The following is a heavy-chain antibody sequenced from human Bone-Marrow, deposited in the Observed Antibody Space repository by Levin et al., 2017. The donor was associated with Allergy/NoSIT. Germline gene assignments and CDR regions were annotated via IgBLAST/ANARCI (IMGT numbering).Heavy chain of an antibody. J-gene: IGHJ5*02. CDR2: ISYDGSNK. D-gene: IGHD6-19*01. CDR1: GFTFSSYA. V-gene: IGHV3-30-3*01. CDR3: ARDRAVAGKGGNWFDP. Sequence: GGSLRLSCAASGFTFSSYAMHWVRQAPGKGLEWVAVISYDGSNKYYADSVKGRFTISRDNSKNTLYLQMNSLRAEDTAVYYCARDRAVAGKGGNWFDPWGQGTLVTVSS.